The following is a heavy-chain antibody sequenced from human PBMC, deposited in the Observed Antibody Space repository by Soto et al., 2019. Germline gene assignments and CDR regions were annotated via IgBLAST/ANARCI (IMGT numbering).Heavy chain of an antibody. Sequence: QVQLQESGPGLVKPSGTLSLTCAVSGGSIRSSNWWSWVRQPPGKGLEWIGEIYHDGSTSYNPSLKSRVPISVDKSKNQFSLKLSSVTAADTAVYYCARDLNLLRGRNYWGQGTLVTVSS. D-gene: IGHD3-10*01. CDR3: ARDLNLLRGRNY. CDR1: GGSIRSSNW. V-gene: IGHV4-4*02. CDR2: IYHDGST. J-gene: IGHJ4*02.